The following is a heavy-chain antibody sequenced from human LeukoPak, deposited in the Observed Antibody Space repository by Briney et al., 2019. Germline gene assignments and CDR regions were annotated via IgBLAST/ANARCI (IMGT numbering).Heavy chain of an antibody. CDR3: ARRTRYFDWLLAPKAAFDI. Sequence: SETLSLTCAVYGGSFSGYYWSWIRQPPGKGLEWIGEINHSGSTNCNPSLKSRVTISVDTSKNQFSLKLSSVTAADTAVYYCARRTRYFDWLLAPKAAFDIWGQGTMVTVSS. V-gene: IGHV4-34*01. CDR2: INHSGST. D-gene: IGHD3-9*01. J-gene: IGHJ3*02. CDR1: GGSFSGYY.